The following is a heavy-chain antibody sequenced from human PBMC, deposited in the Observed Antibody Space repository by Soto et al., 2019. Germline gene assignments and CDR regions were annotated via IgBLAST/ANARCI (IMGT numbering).Heavy chain of an antibody. CDR3: ANFGVHFWSGYSSYYYYGMDV. CDR1: GYSFTSYW. J-gene: IGHJ6*02. D-gene: IGHD3-3*02. Sequence: GESLKISCKGSGYSFTSYWIGWVRQMPGKGLEWMGIIYPGDSDTRYSPSFQGQVTISADKSISTAYLQWSSLKASDTAVYYCANFGVHFWSGYSSYYYYGMDVWGQGTTVTVSS. CDR2: IYPGDSDT. V-gene: IGHV5-51*01.